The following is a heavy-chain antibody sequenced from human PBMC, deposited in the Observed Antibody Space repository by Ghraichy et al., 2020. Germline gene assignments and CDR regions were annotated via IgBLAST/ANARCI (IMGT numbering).Heavy chain of an antibody. Sequence: SETLSLTCTVSGASINDNYWSWFRQPPGKGLECLGYIFYTGDTNYSPSLRSRLTMSLDTSKNQISLTLNSVTDADTATYYCTRHTRSPDRWGPGTLVIIAS. D-gene: IGHD6-13*01. J-gene: IGHJ4*02. V-gene: IGHV4-59*08. CDR2: IFYTGDT. CDR3: TRHTRSPDR. CDR1: GASINDNY.